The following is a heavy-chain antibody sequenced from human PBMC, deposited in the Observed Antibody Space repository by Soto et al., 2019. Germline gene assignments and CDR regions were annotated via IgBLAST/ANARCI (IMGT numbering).Heavy chain of an antibody. D-gene: IGHD3-3*01. CDR1: GFTFSNYA. Sequence: EVQLLESGGGLVQPGGSLRLSCAASGFTFSNYAMSWVRKAPGKGREWVSAINGSDTSTYYADSVQGRFTISRDNSKNALFLRMTGLRPEDTAVYYCVKTELGKYDFWSGYFHFVYWCQGTQVSVSS. CDR2: INGSDTST. CDR3: VKTELGKYDFWSGYFHFVY. V-gene: IGHV3-23*01. J-gene: IGHJ4*02.